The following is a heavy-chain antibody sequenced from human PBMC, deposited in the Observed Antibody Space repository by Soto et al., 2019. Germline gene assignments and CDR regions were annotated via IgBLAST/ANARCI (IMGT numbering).Heavy chain of an antibody. Sequence: GGSLRLSCAASGFTLSSYTMSWVRQAPGKGLEWVSSIGASGDSTNYADSVKGRFTISRDNSKNTLYLQMNSLRAEDTAVYYCAKDPRYELAYIWYDPWGQGTLVTVS. J-gene: IGHJ5*02. V-gene: IGHV3-23*01. CDR3: AKDPRYELAYIWYDP. CDR2: IGASGDST. D-gene: IGHD5-12*01. CDR1: GFTLSSYT.